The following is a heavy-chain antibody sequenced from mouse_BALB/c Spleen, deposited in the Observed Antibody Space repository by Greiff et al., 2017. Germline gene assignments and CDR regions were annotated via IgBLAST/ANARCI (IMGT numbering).Heavy chain of an antibody. V-gene: IGHV1-4*02. CDR3: ARGRYGYDDCLYAMDY. J-gene: IGHJ4*01. CDR1: GYTFTSYT. CDR2: INPSSGYT. D-gene: IGHD2-2*01. Sequence: VQLQQSAAELARPGASVKMSCKASGYTFTSYTMHWVKQRPGQGLEWIGNINPSSGYTEYTQKFKDKTTLTADKSSSTAYMQLSSLTSEDSAVYYCARGRYGYDDCLYAMDYWGQGTSVTVSS.